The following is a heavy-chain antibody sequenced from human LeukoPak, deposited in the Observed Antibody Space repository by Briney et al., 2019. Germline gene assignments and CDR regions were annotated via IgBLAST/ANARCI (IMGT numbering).Heavy chain of an antibody. CDR1: GGSISRYY. CDR2: IYPRGST. D-gene: IGHD2-15*01. CDR3: ARGRYCSADICSGGDAFDI. V-gene: IGHV4-4*07. Sequence: NSSETLSLTCTVSGGSISRYYWSWIRQPAGKGLEWIGRIYPRGSTNDNPSLKTRVTMSVDTSKNQFSLKLTSVTAADTAEYYCARGRYCSADICSGGDAFDIWGQGTMVSVSS. J-gene: IGHJ3*02.